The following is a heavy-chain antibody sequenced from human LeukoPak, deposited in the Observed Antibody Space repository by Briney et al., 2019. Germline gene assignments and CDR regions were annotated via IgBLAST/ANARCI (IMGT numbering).Heavy chain of an antibody. Sequence: SETLSLTCTVSGGSISSYYWSWIRQPPGKGLEWIGYIYYSGSTNYNPSLKSRVTISVDTSKNQFSLKLSSVTAADTAVYYCARNLGGDCSSTSCYISPHYWGQGTLVTVSS. D-gene: IGHD2-2*02. CDR3: ARNLGGDCSSTSCYISPHY. CDR1: GGSISSYY. J-gene: IGHJ4*02. V-gene: IGHV4-59*01. CDR2: IYYSGST.